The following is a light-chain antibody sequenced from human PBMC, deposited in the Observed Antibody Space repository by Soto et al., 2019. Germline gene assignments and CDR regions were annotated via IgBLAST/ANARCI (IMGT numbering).Light chain of an antibody. V-gene: IGKV1-5*01. Sequence: DIQMTQSPSTLSASVGDRVTITCRASQSISSWLAWYQQKPGKAPKLLIYDASSLESGVPSRFSGSGSGTEFTLTISRLQPDDFATYYCQQYNSYSTCAFGQGTKVEIK. CDR2: DAS. J-gene: IGKJ1*01. CDR1: QSISSW. CDR3: QQYNSYSTCA.